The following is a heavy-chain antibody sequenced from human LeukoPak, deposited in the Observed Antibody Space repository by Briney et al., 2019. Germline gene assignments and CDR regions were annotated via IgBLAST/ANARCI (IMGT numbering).Heavy chain of an antibody. Sequence: SETLSLTCTVSGGSISSGDYYWSWIRQPPGKGLEWIGYIYYSGSTYYNPSLKSRVTISVDTSKNQFSLKLSSVTAADTAVYYCARAEGLTYAFDIWGQGTMVTVPT. D-gene: IGHD3-3*01. CDR3: ARAEGLTYAFDI. CDR2: IYYSGST. V-gene: IGHV4-30-4*01. CDR1: GGSISSGDYY. J-gene: IGHJ3*02.